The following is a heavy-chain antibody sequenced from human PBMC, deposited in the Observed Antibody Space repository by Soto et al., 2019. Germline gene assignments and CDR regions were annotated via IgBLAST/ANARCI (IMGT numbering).Heavy chain of an antibody. CDR2: VSHDGRNT. V-gene: IGHV3-30*18. J-gene: IGHJ4*02. CDR1: GFTFSDYA. Sequence: VQLVESGGGVVQPGRSLRLSCAASGFTFSDYAMHWVRQAPGKGLEWVAVVSHDGRNTHHAGSVKGRFTISRDSSKNTVSLEMTSLRAEDMAVFYGAKGGRQWLVTSDFNYWGQGALVTVSS. D-gene: IGHD6-19*01. CDR3: AKGGRQWLVTSDFNY.